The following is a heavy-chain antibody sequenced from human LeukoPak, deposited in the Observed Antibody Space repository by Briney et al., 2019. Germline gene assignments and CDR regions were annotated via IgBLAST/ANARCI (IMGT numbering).Heavy chain of an antibody. V-gene: IGHV3-43*02. D-gene: IGHD2-21*02. CDR2: ISGDGGST. Sequence: GGSLRLSCAASGFTFGDYAMHWVRQAPGKGLEWVSLISGDGGSTYYADSVKGRFTISRDNSKNSLYLQMNSLRTEDTALYYCAKDSIPASYCGGDCYKDAFDIWGQGTMVTVSS. CDR1: GFTFGDYA. CDR3: AKDSIPASYCGGDCYKDAFDI. J-gene: IGHJ3*02.